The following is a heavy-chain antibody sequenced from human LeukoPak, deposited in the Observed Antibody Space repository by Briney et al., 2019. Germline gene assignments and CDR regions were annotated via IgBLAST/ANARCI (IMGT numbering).Heavy chain of an antibody. D-gene: IGHD1-26*01. Sequence: PSGTLSLTCSVSDGSINSYYWNWIRRPPGKGLEWIGYIYYNGNTNYSPSLKSRVTMSVDTSKSLFSLKVSSVTAADTAVYYCARGRSNYYGMDVWGQGTTVTVSS. V-gene: IGHV4-59*01. CDR1: DGSINSYY. J-gene: IGHJ6*02. CDR2: IYYNGNT. CDR3: ARGRSNYYGMDV.